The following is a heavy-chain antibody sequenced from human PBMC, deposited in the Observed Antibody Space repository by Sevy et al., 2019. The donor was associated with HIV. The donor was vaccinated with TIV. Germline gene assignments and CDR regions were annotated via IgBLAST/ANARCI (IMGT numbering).Heavy chain of an antibody. CDR1: GFTFDDYT. V-gene: IGHV3-43*01. CDR3: AKDISGGGYLGSGYFDY. Sequence: GGSLRLSCAASGFTFDDYTMNWVRQAPGKGLEWVSLITWDGGSTYYADSVKGRFTISRDNSKNSLYLQMNSLRTEDTPLYYCAKDISGGGYLGSGYFDYWGQGTLVTVSS. D-gene: IGHD3-10*01. CDR2: ITWDGGST. J-gene: IGHJ4*02.